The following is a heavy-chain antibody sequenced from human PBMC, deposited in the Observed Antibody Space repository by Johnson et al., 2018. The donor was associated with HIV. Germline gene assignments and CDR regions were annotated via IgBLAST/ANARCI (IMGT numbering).Heavy chain of an antibody. Sequence: VQLVESGGGLVKPGGSLRLSCAASGFTFSNAWMSWVRQAPGKGLEWVGRIKSKTDGGTTDYAAPVKGRFTISRDDSKNTLYLQMNSLRAEDTAVYYCARERRLGGAFDIWGQGTMVTVSS. D-gene: IGHD3-16*01. CDR3: ARERRLGGAFDI. CDR1: GFTFSNAW. CDR2: IKSKTDGGTT. V-gene: IGHV3-15*01. J-gene: IGHJ3*02.